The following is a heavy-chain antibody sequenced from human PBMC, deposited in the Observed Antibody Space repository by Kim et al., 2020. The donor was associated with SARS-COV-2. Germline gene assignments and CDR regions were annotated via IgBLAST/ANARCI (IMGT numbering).Heavy chain of an antibody. J-gene: IGHJ4*02. CDR1: GFTFSDHY. V-gene: IGHV3-72*01. Sequence: GGSLRLSCAASGFTFSDHYMDWVRQAPGKGLEWVGRTRNKANSYTTEYAASVKGRFTISRDDSKNSLYLQMNSLKTEDTAVYYCTTHGDYGYYFDYWGQG. CDR2: TRNKANSYTT. D-gene: IGHD4-17*01. CDR3: TTHGDYGYYFDY.